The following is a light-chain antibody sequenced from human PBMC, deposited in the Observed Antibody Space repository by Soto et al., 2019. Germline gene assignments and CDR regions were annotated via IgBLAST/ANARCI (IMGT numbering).Light chain of an antibody. CDR2: GAS. Sequence: EIVLTQSPGTLSLSPGDRATLSCRASQSVGSNYLAWYQQKPGQAPRLLIYGASNRATGIPDTVSGSGSGTDFTLTISRLEPEDFAVYYCQQYGSAPSTFGGGTKVEIK. V-gene: IGKV3-20*01. J-gene: IGKJ4*01. CDR1: QSVGSNY. CDR3: QQYGSAPST.